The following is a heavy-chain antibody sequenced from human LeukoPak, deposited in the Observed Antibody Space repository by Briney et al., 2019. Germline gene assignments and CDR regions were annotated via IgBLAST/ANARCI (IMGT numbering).Heavy chain of an antibody. CDR1: GYTFTSYD. D-gene: IGHD3-10*01. CDR2: MNPDSGST. J-gene: IGHJ4*02. Sequence: ASVKVSCKASGYTFTSYDINWVRQASGQGLEWMGRMNPDSGSTVYAQKFQGRVTMTRSTSISTAYMELSSLRSEDTAVYYCARGRGGNFDYWGQGSLVTVSS. V-gene: IGHV1-8*02. CDR3: ARGRGGNFDY.